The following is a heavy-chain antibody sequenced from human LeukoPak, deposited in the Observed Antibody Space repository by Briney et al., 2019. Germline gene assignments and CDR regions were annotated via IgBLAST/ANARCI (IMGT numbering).Heavy chain of an antibody. CDR2: IYYSRIT. D-gene: IGHD3-22*01. Sequence: SETLTLTCAVSGCSISSTDYCWAWTRQPPGKGLDWNGTIYYSRITYHNTSLKSRITRSVGTSSNQFSLKLSSVAAADTAVYYCARAGVRYFDSSGLYAFDFWGQGTTVTVSS. CDR1: GCSISSTDYC. V-gene: IGHV4-39*01. J-gene: IGHJ3*01. CDR3: ARAGVRYFDSSGLYAFDF.